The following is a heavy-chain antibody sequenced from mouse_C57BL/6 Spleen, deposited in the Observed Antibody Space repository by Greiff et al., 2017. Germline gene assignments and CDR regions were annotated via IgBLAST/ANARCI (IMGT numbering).Heavy chain of an antibody. CDR2: IYPGSGST. Sequence: VQLQQPGAEFVKPGASVKMSCKASGYTFTSYWITWVQQSPGQGLEWIGDIYPGSGSTNYNEKFKSKVTLTIDTSTSTAYMQLSSLTSEDSAVYSCAEPYYSNYWYFGVWGTGATVTVAS. J-gene: IGHJ1*03. V-gene: IGHV1-55*01. D-gene: IGHD2-5*01. CDR1: GYTFTSYW. CDR3: AEPYYSNYWYFGV.